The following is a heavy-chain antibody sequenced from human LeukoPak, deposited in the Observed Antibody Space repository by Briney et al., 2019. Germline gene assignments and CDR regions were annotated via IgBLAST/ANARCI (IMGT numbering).Heavy chain of an antibody. CDR1: GFTFSTYA. CDR3: AKPYSDRWNYYAFDI. D-gene: IGHD1-7*01. V-gene: IGHV3-30*07. J-gene: IGHJ3*02. Sequence: PGRSLRLSCAASGFTFSTYAMHWVRQAPGKGLEWVAVISYDGSSKYYADSVKGRFTIARDNSKNTLYLQMNSLRAEDTAVYYCAKPYSDRWNYYAFDIWGQGTMLTVSS. CDR2: ISYDGSSK.